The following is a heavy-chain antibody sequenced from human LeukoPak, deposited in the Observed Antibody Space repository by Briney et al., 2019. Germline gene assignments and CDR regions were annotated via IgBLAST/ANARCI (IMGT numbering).Heavy chain of an antibody. CDR1: GYTFTSYY. J-gene: IGHJ5*02. V-gene: IGHV1-46*01. CDR3: ASISGSEGLRFDP. CDR2: INPSGGNA. D-gene: IGHD1-20*01. Sequence: ASVKVSCKASGYTFTSYYMHWVRQAPGQGLEWMGIINPSGGNAGYAQKFQGRVTMTSNTSTSTVYMELSSLRSEDTAVYYCASISGSEGLRFDPWGQGTLVTVSS.